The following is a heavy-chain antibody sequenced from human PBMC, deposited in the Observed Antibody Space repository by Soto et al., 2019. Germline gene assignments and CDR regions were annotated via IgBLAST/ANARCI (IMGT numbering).Heavy chain of an antibody. V-gene: IGHV1-69*01. Sequence: PVKVSCKASGVTLNRPDMRWGRQGPGQGLEWMGGIIPMFGTPHYAEKFQDRVTITADESTGTAYLELSSLTSEDTAVYYCATSEGRDGYSFDYWGPGTLVTVSS. J-gene: IGHJ4*02. CDR2: IIPMFGTP. CDR3: ATSEGRDGYSFDY. D-gene: IGHD5-12*01. CDR1: GVTLNRPD.